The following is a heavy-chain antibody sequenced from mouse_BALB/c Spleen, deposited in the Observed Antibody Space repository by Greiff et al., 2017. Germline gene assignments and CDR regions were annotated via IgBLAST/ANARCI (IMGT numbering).Heavy chain of an antibody. CDR2: INPYNDGT. Sequence: QLQESGPELVKPGASVKMSCKASGYTFTSYVMHWVKQKPGQGLEWIGYINPYNDGTKYNEKFKGKATLTSDKSSSTAYMELSSLTSEDSAVYYCARDYDYGAMDYWGQGTSVTVSS. J-gene: IGHJ4*01. CDR1: GYTFTSYV. V-gene: IGHV1-14*01. CDR3: ARDYDYGAMDY. D-gene: IGHD1-1*02.